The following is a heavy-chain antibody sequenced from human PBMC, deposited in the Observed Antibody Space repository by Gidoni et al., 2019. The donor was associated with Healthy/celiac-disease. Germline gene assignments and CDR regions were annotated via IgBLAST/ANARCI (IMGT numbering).Heavy chain of an antibody. V-gene: IGHV3-7*01. D-gene: IGHD2-2*01. Sequence: EVQLVESGGGLVQPGGSLRLSCAASGFTFSSYWLSWVRQAPGKGLEWVANIKQDGSEKYYVDSVKGRFTISRDNAKNSLYLQMNSLRAEDTAVYYCARDNQAELWYQLLQYGMDVWGQGTTVTVSS. J-gene: IGHJ6*02. CDR3: ARDNQAELWYQLLQYGMDV. CDR2: IKQDGSEK. CDR1: GFTFSSYW.